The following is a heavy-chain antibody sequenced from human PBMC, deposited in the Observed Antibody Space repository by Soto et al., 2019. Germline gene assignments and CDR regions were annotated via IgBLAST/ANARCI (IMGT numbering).Heavy chain of an antibody. J-gene: IGHJ6*02. CDR3: ARGIRNYYGVDV. CDR2: IKFDGSTT. D-gene: IGHD5-18*01. Sequence: EVQVVESGGGLVQPGGSLRLSCVASGFTFSTYWMHWVRQAPGKGLVWVSRIKFDGSTTSYADSVKGRLTISRDNAKNTLDLQMTSLRAEDTGVYYCARGIRNYYGVDVWGQGTTVTVSS. V-gene: IGHV3-74*01. CDR1: GFTFSTYW.